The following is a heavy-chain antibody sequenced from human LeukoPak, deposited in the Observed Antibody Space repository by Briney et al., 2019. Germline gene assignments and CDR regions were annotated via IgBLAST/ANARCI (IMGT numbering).Heavy chain of an antibody. V-gene: IGHV4-4*07. CDR3: VRGWAPRGEKSSFAS. CDR2: IFASGST. CDR1: GASINSDY. J-gene: IGHJ4*02. Sequence: ASDTLSLTCTVSGASINSDYWTWVRQVAGKGLEWIGRIFASGSTNYNPYLRSRITMSVDTSKNQFSLDLSSVTAADTGVYYCVRGWAPRGEKSSFASWGQGTLVTVSS. D-gene: IGHD3-10*01.